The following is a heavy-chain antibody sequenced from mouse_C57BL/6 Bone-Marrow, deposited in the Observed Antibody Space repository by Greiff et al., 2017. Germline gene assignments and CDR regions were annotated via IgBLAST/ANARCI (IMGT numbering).Heavy chain of an antibody. CDR2: GQGLDWIG. V-gene: IGHV1-87*01. CDR3: SEDSAVYYCALSTTVVYFDV. J-gene: IGHJ1*03. CDR1: YTFFRRVH. D-gene: IGHD1-1*01. Sequence: QVQLKQSGPELVRPWASVTISCQAFYTFFRRVHFAIRDTTYWMQWVKQRPGQGLDWIGAIYPGIGDTSSNQKFKGKDTLTAVKSLRTAYKQLSSLTSEDSAVYYCALSTTVVYFDVWGTGTTVTVSS.